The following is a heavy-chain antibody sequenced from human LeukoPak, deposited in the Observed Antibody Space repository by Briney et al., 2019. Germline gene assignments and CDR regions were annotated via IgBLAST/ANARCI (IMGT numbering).Heavy chain of an antibody. J-gene: IGHJ4*02. CDR3: ARRNPQYDYVWEMDG. Sequence: SETLSLTCTVSGASISSNYWSWVRQPPGTGLGWDGYIYNSGSTNYNPSLKSRVTISVDTSKNQFSLKLSSVTAADTGVYYCARRNPQYDYVWEMDGWGQGTLVTVS. CDR2: IYNSGST. D-gene: IGHD3-16*01. V-gene: IGHV4-59*01. CDR1: GASISSNY.